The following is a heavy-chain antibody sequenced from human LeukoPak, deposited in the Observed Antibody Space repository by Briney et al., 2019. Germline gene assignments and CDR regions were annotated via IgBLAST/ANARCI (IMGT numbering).Heavy chain of an antibody. CDR2: INPSGGST. J-gene: IGHJ6*02. CDR1: GYTFTSYY. V-gene: IGHV1-46*01. CDR3: ARYSKVGYYYYGMDV. Sequence: GASVKVSCKASGYTFTSYYTHWVRQAPGQGLEWMGIINPSGGSTSYAQKFQGRVTMTRDTSTSTVYMELSSLRSEDTAVYYCARYSKVGYYYYGMDVWGQGTTVTVSS. D-gene: IGHD6-13*01.